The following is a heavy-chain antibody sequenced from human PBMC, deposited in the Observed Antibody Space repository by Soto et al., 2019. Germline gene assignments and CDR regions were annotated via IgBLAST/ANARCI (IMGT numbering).Heavy chain of an antibody. CDR1: GFPFSPAW. CDR2: IKSQGGGGTA. J-gene: IGHJ6*02. Sequence: EVQLVESGGGLITPGGSLRLSCEASGFPFSPAWMNWVRQAPGKGLEWVGLIKSQGGGGTAHYAAPVKGRFTISRDDSRTTVSLHMTSLNPGATARYYCIWPQAFYSGRAVWGQGPTVTVSS. CDR3: IWPQAFYSGRAV. V-gene: IGHV3-15*07.